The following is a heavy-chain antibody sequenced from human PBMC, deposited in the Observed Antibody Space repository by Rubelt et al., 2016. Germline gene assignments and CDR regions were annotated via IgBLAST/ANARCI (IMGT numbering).Heavy chain of an antibody. CDR3: AGGAVAGIRAWFDP. V-gene: IGHV4-61*01. CDR1: GGSVSSGSFY. J-gene: IGHJ5*02. Sequence: QVQLQESGPGLVKPSETLSLTCTVSGGSVSSGSFYWSWIRQPPGKGLEWIGFVYYSGSTNYNPSLKIRVTISLDTSKNQCARGLGSVTAADTAVYYCAGGAVAGIRAWFDPWGQGTLVSVSS. CDR2: VYYSGST. D-gene: IGHD6-19*01.